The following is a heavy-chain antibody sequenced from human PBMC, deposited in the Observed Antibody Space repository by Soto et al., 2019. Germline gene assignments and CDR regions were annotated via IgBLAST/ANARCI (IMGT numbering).Heavy chain of an antibody. D-gene: IGHD3-22*01. Sequence: ASVKVSCKASGYTFTSYGISWVRQAPGQGLEWMGWISAYNGNTNYAQKLQGRVTMTTDTSTSTAYMELRSLRSDDTAVYYCATTYYYDSSGYYSPNPFDYWGQGTLVTVSS. V-gene: IGHV1-18*01. J-gene: IGHJ4*02. CDR1: GYTFTSYG. CDR3: ATTYYYDSSGYYSPNPFDY. CDR2: ISAYNGNT.